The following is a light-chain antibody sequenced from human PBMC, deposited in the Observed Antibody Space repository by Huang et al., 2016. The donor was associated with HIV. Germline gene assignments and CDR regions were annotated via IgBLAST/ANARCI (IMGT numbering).Light chain of an antibody. V-gene: IGKV1-39*01. CDR3: QQNYITPTT. CDR1: QSIGTY. J-gene: IGKJ3*01. Sequence: DIQMTQSPSPLSASVGDRVTITCRASQSIGTYLNWYHQKPGKAPELLIYAATYLKSGVPSRFSGIIAGTDFTLTINSLQPEDFATYYCQQNYITPTTFGPGTKVDIK. CDR2: AAT.